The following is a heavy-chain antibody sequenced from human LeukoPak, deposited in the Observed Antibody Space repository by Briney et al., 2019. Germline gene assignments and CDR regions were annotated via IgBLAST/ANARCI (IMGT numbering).Heavy chain of an antibody. CDR2: ISSSGSTI. CDR1: GFTFSDYY. V-gene: IGHV3-11*04. Sequence: GGSLRPSCAASGFTFSDYYMSWIRQAPGKGLEWVSYISSSGSTIYYADSVKGRFTISRDNAKNSLYLQMNSLRAEDTAVYYCARLEGWLQLFPDYWGQGTLVTVPS. D-gene: IGHD5-24*01. CDR3: ARLEGWLQLFPDY. J-gene: IGHJ4*02.